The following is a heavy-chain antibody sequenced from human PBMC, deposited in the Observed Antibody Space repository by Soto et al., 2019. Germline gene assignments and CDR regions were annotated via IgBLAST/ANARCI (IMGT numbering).Heavy chain of an antibody. CDR3: AHPLSTLGAFDI. J-gene: IGHJ3*02. D-gene: IGHD3-16*01. V-gene: IGHV2-5*01. CDR2: IYWNDDK. CDR1: GFSLSTSGVG. Sequence: QITLKESGPTLVKPTQTLTLTCTFSGFSLSTSGVGVGWIRQPPGKALEWLALIYWNDDKRYSPSLKSRLTITKDTSKNQVVPTMTNMDPVDTATYYCAHPLSTLGAFDIWGQGTMVTVSS.